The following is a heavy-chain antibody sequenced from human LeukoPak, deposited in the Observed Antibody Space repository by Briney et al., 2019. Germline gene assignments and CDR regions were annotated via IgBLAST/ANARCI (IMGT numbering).Heavy chain of an antibody. CDR1: GFTFSDHH. J-gene: IGHJ4*02. D-gene: IGHD7-27*01. V-gene: IGHV3-72*01. Sequence: GGSLRLSCAASGFTFSDHHMDWVRQAPGEGLEWVARIRNKASRYTTEYAASVKGRFTISRDDSENSLYLQMDGLKTEDTAVYYCARSPLGIAPFDYWGQGTLVTVSS. CDR3: ARSPLGIAPFDY. CDR2: IRNKASRYTT.